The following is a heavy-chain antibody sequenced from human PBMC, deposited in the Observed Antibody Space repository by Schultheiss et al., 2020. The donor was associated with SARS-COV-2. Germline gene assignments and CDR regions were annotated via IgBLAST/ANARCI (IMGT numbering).Heavy chain of an antibody. Sequence: GESLKISCASSGFTFSSYGMHWVRQAPGQGLAWGSFLICRFTDISNAESLKGRFTISRDNAKKSLYLQLNSLRAEDTAVHYCAAESYYDFWSGYYGYWGQGTLVTVSS. V-gene: IGHV3-21*01. CDR1: GFTFSSYG. J-gene: IGHJ4*02. CDR2: LICRFTDI. D-gene: IGHD3-3*01. CDR3: AAESYYDFWSGYYGY.